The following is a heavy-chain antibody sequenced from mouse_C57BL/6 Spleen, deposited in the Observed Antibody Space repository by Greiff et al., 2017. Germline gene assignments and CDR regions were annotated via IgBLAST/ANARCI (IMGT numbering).Heavy chain of an antibody. D-gene: IGHD2-13*01. Sequence: EVQLVESGGGLVKPGGSLKLSCAASGFTFSDYGMSWVRQAPEKGLEWVAYISSGSSSIYYADTVKGRFTISRDNAKNTLFLQMTSLRSEDTAMYYCARQGDGDYDWYFDVWGTGTTVTVSS. J-gene: IGHJ1*03. CDR3: ARQGDGDYDWYFDV. V-gene: IGHV5-17*01. CDR2: ISSGSSSI. CDR1: GFTFSDYG.